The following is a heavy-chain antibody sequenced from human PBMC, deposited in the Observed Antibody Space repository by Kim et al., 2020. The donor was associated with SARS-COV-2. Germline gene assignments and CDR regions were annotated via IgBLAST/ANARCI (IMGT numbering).Heavy chain of an antibody. CDR1: GFTFSNYA. CDR2: ISGGGGST. J-gene: IGHJ4*02. Sequence: GGSLRLSCAASGFTFSNYAMSWVRQAPGKGLEWVSAISGGGGSTYYADSVKGRFTISRDNSKNTLYLQVNSLRAEDTAVYYCAKWSGYDLYYGDYFHRREWYYFDYWGQGTLVTVSS. CDR3: AKWSGYDLYYGDYFHRREWYYFDY. D-gene: IGHD4-17*01. V-gene: IGHV3-23*01.